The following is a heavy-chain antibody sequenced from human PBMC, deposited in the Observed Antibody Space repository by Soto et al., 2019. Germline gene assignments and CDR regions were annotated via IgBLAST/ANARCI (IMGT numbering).Heavy chain of an antibody. CDR1: GGSISSGDYY. V-gene: IGHV4-30-4*01. J-gene: IGHJ4*02. CDR2: IYYSGST. D-gene: IGHD3-22*01. Sequence: SETLSLTCTVSGGSISSGDYYWSWIRQPPGKGLEWIGYIYYSGSTYYNPSLKSRVTISVDTSKNQFSLKLSSVTAADTAVYYCARVSPCYYDSSGYYTPDCFDYWGQGTLVTVSS. CDR3: ARVSPCYYDSSGYYTPDCFDY.